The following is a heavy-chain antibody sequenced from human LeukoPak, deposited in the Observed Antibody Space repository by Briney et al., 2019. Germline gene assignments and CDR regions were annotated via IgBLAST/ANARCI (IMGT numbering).Heavy chain of an antibody. J-gene: IGHJ4*02. CDR3: ASGYSSSWYVDY. Sequence: SVKVSCKASGGTFSSYAISWVRQAPGQGLEWMGGIIPIFGTANYAQKFQGRVTITADESRSTAYMELSSLRSEDTAVYYCASGYSSSWYVDYWGQGTLVTVSS. CDR2: IIPIFGTA. CDR1: GGTFSSYA. V-gene: IGHV1-69*13. D-gene: IGHD6-13*01.